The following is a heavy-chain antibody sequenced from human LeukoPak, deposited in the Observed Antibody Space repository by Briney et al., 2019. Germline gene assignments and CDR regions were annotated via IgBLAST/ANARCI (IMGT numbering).Heavy chain of an antibody. Sequence: GGSLRLSCAASRFTFSRYSMNWVRQPPGKGLEWVSSISASGSHIYYADSVKGRFSISRDSARNSVYVQMSSLRAEGTAVYYCARGPQFCSGGSCFGYYFDYWGQGALVTVSS. CDR2: ISASGSHI. CDR1: RFTFSRYS. V-gene: IGHV3-21*01. CDR3: ARGPQFCSGGSCFGYYFDY. J-gene: IGHJ4*02. D-gene: IGHD2-15*01.